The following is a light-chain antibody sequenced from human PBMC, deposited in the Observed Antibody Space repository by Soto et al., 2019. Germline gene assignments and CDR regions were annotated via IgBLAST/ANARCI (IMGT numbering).Light chain of an antibody. CDR2: DAS. V-gene: IGKV3-11*01. CDR1: QSVSSY. J-gene: IGKJ5*01. Sequence: EIVLTQSPATLYLSPGERATLSCRASQSVSSYLAWYQQKPGQAPRLLIYDASNRATGIPARFSGSGSGTDFTLTISSLEPEDVAVYYCQQRSNWPVTFGQGTRLEIK. CDR3: QQRSNWPVT.